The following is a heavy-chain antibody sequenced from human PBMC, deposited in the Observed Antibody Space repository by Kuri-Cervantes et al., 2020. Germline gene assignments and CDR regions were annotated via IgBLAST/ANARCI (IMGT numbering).Heavy chain of an antibody. J-gene: IGHJ4*02. D-gene: IGHD6-19*01. CDR1: GGSISSCY. CDR3: AGLAVAGTFDY. Sequence: GSLRLSCTVSGGSISSCYWSWIRQPAGKGLEWIGRIYTSGSTNYNPSLKSRVTISVDTSKNQSSLKLSSVTAADTAVYYCAGLAVAGTFDYWGQGTLVTVSS. CDR2: IYTSGST. V-gene: IGHV4-4*07.